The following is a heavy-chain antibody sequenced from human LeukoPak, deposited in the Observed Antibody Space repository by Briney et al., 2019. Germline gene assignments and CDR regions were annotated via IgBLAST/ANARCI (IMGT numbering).Heavy chain of an antibody. V-gene: IGHV3-15*01. CDR1: GFTFRDAW. CDR3: AKHIYGVVSIQQ. Sequence: PGGSLRLSGAASGFTFRDAWMTWVRKAPGKGLEWVGRIRSKTDGGTTDYAVSVQGRFTISRDDSKNTLYLQMSSLKTEDTAVYYCAKHIYGVVSIQQWGQGTLVTVSS. CDR2: IRSKTDGGTT. J-gene: IGHJ1*01. D-gene: IGHD3-3*01.